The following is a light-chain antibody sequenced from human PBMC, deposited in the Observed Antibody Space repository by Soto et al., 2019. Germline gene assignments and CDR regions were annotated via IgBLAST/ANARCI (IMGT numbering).Light chain of an antibody. CDR3: QQYNNWPRT. Sequence: EIVMTQSPATLSVSLGDRATLSCRASQSVSSNLAWYQQKPGQAPRLLIYGASTRATGIPASFSGSGSGTEFTLTISSLQSEDFAVYYCQQYNNWPRTFGQGTKVDIK. CDR1: QSVSSN. J-gene: IGKJ1*01. CDR2: GAS. V-gene: IGKV3-15*01.